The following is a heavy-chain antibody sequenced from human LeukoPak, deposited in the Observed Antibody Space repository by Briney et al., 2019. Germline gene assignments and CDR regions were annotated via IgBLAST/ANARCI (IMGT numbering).Heavy chain of an antibody. J-gene: IGHJ4*02. CDR2: INSDGSST. Sequence: GGSLRLSCAASGFTFSSYWMHWVRQAPGKGLVWVSRINSDGSSTSYADSVKGRFTISRDNAKNTLYLQMNSLRAEDTAVYYCAREYYDILTGYYPDYWGQGTLVTVSS. D-gene: IGHD3-9*01. CDR1: GFTFSSYW. V-gene: IGHV3-74*01. CDR3: AREYYDILTGYYPDY.